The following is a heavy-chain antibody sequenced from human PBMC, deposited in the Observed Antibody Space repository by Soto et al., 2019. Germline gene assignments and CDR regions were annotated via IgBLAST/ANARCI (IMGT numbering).Heavy chain of an antibody. J-gene: IGHJ4*02. CDR1: GYTFTSYG. CDR3: ARDVKAGSESYPLDY. Sequence: ASVKVSCKASGYTFTSYGISWVRQAPGQGLEWMGWISAYNGNTNYAQKLQGRVTMTTDTSTSTAYMELRSLRSDDTAVYYCARDVKAGSESYPLDYWGQGTLVTVSS. D-gene: IGHD3-10*01. CDR2: ISAYNGNT. V-gene: IGHV1-18*01.